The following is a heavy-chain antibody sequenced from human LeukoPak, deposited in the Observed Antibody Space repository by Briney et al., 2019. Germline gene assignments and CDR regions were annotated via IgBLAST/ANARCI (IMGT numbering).Heavy chain of an antibody. CDR1: GYTFTDYY. D-gene: IGHD3-22*01. Sequence: ASVKVSCKASGYTFTDYYMHWVRQAPGQGLEWMGWINPNSGGTNYAQKFQGRVTMTRDTSNSTAFMELSSLRSDDTAVYYCAPTLNYYDSSGYSSPFDYWGQGALVTVSS. CDR2: INPNSGGT. J-gene: IGHJ4*02. V-gene: IGHV1-2*02. CDR3: APTLNYYDSSGYSSPFDY.